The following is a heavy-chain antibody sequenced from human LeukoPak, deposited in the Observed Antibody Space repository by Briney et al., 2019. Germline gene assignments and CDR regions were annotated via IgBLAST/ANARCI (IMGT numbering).Heavy chain of an antibody. CDR3: ARSSYSISNFDY. J-gene: IGHJ4*02. Sequence: SPETLSLTCTVSGGSISSSTYYWGCIRQPPGKGLEWIGSIYYSGSTFYHPSLKSRVSISVDTSKNQFSLKLSSVTAADTAVYYCARSSYSISNFDYWGQGTLVTVSS. CDR2: IYYSGST. D-gene: IGHD6-6*01. CDR1: GGSISSSTYY. V-gene: IGHV4-39*07.